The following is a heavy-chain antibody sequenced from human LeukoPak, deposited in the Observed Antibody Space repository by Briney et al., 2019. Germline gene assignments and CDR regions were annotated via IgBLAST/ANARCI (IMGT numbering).Heavy chain of an antibody. CDR3: ARSEGYCSSTSCSMWAFDI. CDR1: GGSFSGYY. J-gene: IGHJ3*02. V-gene: IGHV4-59*01. CDR2: IYYSGST. Sequence: SETLSLTCAVYGGSFSGYYWGWIRQPPGKGLEWIGYIYYSGSTNYNPSLKSRVTISVDTSKNQFSLKLSSVTAADTAVYYCARSEGYCSSTSCSMWAFDIWGQGTMVTVSS. D-gene: IGHD2-2*01.